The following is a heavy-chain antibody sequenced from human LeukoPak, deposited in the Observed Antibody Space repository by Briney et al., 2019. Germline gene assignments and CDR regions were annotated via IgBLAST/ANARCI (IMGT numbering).Heavy chain of an antibody. J-gene: IGHJ4*02. Sequence: PSGTLSLTCDVSGGSISTTNRWTWVRQPPGGGLEWIGEVHLNGRTHYSPSLESRVTMSVDMSENHVSLQLTSVTAADSAVYYCAREGGFYRPLDYSGPGTLVIVSA. CDR1: GGSISTTNR. D-gene: IGHD6-25*01. CDR2: VHLNGRT. V-gene: IGHV4-4*02. CDR3: AREGGFYRPLDY.